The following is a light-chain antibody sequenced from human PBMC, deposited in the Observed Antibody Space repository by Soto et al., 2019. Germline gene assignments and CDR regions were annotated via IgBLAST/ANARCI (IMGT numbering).Light chain of an antibody. CDR1: SSDVGGYNY. CDR3: SSYADSNSYV. CDR2: EVT. V-gene: IGLV2-8*01. J-gene: IGLJ1*01. Sequence: QSVLTQPPSASGSPGQSVTISCTGTSSDVGGYNYVYWYQQHPGKAPKLMIYEVTKRPSGVPDRFSGSKSGNTASLTVSGLQAEDEADYDCSSYADSNSYVFGTGTKLPVL.